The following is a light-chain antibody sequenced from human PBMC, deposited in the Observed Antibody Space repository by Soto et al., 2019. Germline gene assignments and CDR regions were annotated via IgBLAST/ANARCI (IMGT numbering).Light chain of an antibody. CDR3: SSYTTSSTFYV. Sequence: QSALTQPASVSGSPGQSITISCTGTSSDVGDYNYVSWLRQHPGKAPKLMIYEVSNRPSGVSNRFSGSKSGNTASLTISGLQPEDEADYYCSSYTTSSTFYVFGTGTKLTVL. CDR1: SSDVGDYNY. V-gene: IGLV2-14*01. J-gene: IGLJ1*01. CDR2: EVS.